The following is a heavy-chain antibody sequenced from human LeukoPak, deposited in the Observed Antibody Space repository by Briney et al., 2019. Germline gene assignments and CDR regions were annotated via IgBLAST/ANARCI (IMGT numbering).Heavy chain of an antibody. CDR2: IYDGGST. D-gene: IGHD2-15*01. CDR1: GGSIRSYY. CDR3: ARAEGRRFDP. V-gene: IGHV4-59*01. Sequence: SETLSLTCSVSGGSIRSYYWSWIRQSPGKGLEWIGYIYDGGSTKYNPSLKSRVTISVDTSKNQFSLKLSSVTAADTAVYYCARAEGRRFDPWGQGTLVTVSS. J-gene: IGHJ5*02.